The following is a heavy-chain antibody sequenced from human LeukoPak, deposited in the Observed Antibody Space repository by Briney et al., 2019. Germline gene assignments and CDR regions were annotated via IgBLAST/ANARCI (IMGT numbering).Heavy chain of an antibody. Sequence: SVKVSCKASGGTFSSYAISWVRQAPGQGLEWMGRIIPILGIANYAQKFQGRVTITADKSTSTAYMELSSLRSEDTAVYYCARKGDYYDSSGYSVGYGDAFDIWGQGTMVTVSS. V-gene: IGHV1-69*04. J-gene: IGHJ3*02. CDR3: ARKGDYYDSSGYSVGYGDAFDI. CDR1: GGTFSSYA. D-gene: IGHD3-22*01. CDR2: IIPILGIA.